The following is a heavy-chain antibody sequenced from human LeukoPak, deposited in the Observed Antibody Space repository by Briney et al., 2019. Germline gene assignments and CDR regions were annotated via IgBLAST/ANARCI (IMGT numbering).Heavy chain of an antibody. D-gene: IGHD3-22*01. CDR3: SKGPFFYYYDSSGYYYFDY. J-gene: IGHJ4*02. CDR1: GFTFSSYA. CDR2: ISGSGGST. Sequence: GGSLRLSCAASGFTFSSYAVSWVRQAPGKGLEWVSAISGSGGSTYYADSVKGRFTISRDNSKNTLYLQMNSLRAEDTAVYYCSKGPFFYYYDSSGYYYFDYWGQGTLVTVSS. V-gene: IGHV3-23*01.